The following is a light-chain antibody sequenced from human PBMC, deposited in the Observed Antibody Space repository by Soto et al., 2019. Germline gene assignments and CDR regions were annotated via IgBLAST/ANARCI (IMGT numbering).Light chain of an antibody. CDR3: NSFTTSSTWV. V-gene: IGLV2-14*01. CDR2: EVS. CDR1: SSDVGDYNY. Sequence: QSALTQPASVSGSPGQSITISCTGTSSDVGDYNYVSWYQQHPGKAPKLLIYEVSNRPSGVSNRFSGSKSANTASLTISGLQADDEADYYCNSFTTSSTWVFGGGTKLTVL. J-gene: IGLJ3*02.